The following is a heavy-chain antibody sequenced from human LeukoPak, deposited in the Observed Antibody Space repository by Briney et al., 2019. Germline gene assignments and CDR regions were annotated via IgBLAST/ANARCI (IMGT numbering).Heavy chain of an antibody. CDR1: GGTFSSYG. CDR2: IILIFGTA. J-gene: IGHJ4*02. CDR3: ASMDTTMAGFDY. Sequence: ASVKVPCKASGGTFSSYGISWVRQAPGQGLEWMGGIILIFGTANYAQKFQGRVTITADKSTNTAYMELSSLRSEDTAMYYCASMDTTMAGFDYWGQGSLVTVSS. D-gene: IGHD5-18*01. V-gene: IGHV1-69*06.